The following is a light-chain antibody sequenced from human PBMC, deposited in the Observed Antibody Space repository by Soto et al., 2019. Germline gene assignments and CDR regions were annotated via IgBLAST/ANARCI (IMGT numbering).Light chain of an antibody. V-gene: IGLV1-44*01. CDR3: AAWDDSLNFVV. Sequence: QSVLTQPPSASGTPGQRVTISCSGSNSNVGSNTVNWYQQLPGTAPKLLINSSNQRPSGVPDRFSGSKSGTSASLAISGLQYEDEADYYCAAWDDSLNFVVFGGGTQLTVL. J-gene: IGLJ2*01. CDR2: SSN. CDR1: NSNVGSNT.